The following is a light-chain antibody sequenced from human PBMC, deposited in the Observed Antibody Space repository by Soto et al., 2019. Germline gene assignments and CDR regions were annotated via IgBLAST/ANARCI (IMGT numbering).Light chain of an antibody. Sequence: QSPGAMAFPPGEGAALSFTASQSVSSSYLASYQQKPPHAPRILLCGAASSATGITDRCCSSGAGTDFSLPISRLEPEDYVVDYCQQYGSSPITFGQGTRLEI. CDR2: GAA. CDR3: QQYGSSPIT. CDR1: QSVSSSY. J-gene: IGKJ5*01. V-gene: IGKV3-20*01.